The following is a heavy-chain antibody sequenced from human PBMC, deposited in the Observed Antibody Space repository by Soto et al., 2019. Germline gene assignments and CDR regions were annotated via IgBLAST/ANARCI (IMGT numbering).Heavy chain of an antibody. D-gene: IGHD6-19*01. CDR1: GFTFSSYA. V-gene: IGHV3-30-3*01. J-gene: IGHJ4*02. Sequence: PGGSLRLSCAASGFTFSSYAMHWVRQAPGKGLEWVAVISYDGSNKYYADSVKGRFTISRDNSKNTLYLQMNSLRAEDTAVYYCARERIAVALDYWGQGTLVTVSS. CDR2: ISYDGSNK. CDR3: ARERIAVALDY.